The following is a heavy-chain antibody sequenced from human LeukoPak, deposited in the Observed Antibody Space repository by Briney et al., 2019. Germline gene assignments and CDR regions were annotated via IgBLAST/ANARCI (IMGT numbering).Heavy chain of an antibody. V-gene: IGHV4-59*01. CDR2: IYYSGST. J-gene: IGHJ6*03. CDR3: AKTTETHKRQTRYFPYYLDV. D-gene: IGHD1-14*01. CDR1: GGSISNYY. Sequence: SETLSLTCTVSGGSISNYYWSWIRQPPGKGLEWIGYIYYSGSTNYNPSLKSRVTISVDTSKNQFSLKLSSVTAADTAVYYCAKTTETHKRQTRYFPYYLDVWGKGTTGTVSS.